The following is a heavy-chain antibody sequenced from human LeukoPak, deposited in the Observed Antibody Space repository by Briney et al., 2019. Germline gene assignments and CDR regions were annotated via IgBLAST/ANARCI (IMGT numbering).Heavy chain of an antibody. CDR1: GYTFTSYG. Sequence: GASVKVSCKASGYTFTSYGISWVRQAPGQGLEWMGWISAYNGNTNYAQKLQGRVTMTTDTSTSTAYMELRSLRSDDTAVYYCARVTDEDFWSGYPHYYYYMDVWGKGTTVTVSS. J-gene: IGHJ6*03. CDR3: ARVTDEDFWSGYPHYYYYMDV. D-gene: IGHD3-3*01. V-gene: IGHV1-18*01. CDR2: ISAYNGNT.